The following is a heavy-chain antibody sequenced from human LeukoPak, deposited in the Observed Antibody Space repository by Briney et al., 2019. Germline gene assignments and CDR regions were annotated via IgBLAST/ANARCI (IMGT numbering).Heavy chain of an antibody. CDR3: ARGSPRSRDAFDI. V-gene: IGHV4-61*01. CDR1: GGSVSSGSYY. J-gene: IGHJ3*02. Sequence: SETLSLTCTVSGGSVSSGSYYWSWIRQPPGTGLEWIGYIYYSGSTNYNPSLKSRVTLSVDTSKNQFSLKLSSVTAADTAVYYCARGSPRSRDAFDIWGQGTMVTVSS. D-gene: IGHD3-16*02. CDR2: IYYSGST.